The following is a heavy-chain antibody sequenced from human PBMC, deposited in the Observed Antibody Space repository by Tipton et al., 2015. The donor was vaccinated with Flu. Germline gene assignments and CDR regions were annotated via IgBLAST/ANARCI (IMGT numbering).Heavy chain of an antibody. V-gene: IGHV5-51*01. CDR3: ARQDCNSGTCYIDY. D-gene: IGHD2-2*02. CDR1: GYSFTSYW. CDR2: IYTGDSDT. J-gene: IGHJ4*02. Sequence: VQLVQSGAEVKKPGESLKISCKGSGYSFTSYWIGWVRQVPGKGLEWMGIIYTGDSDTRYGPSFQGQVTISADKSINTAYLQWSSLKASDTAIYYCARQDCNSGTCYIDYWGQGTLVTVSS.